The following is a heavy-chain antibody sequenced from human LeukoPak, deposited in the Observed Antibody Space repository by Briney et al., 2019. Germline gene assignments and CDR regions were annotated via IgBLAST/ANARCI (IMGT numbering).Heavy chain of an antibody. Sequence: SETLSLTCTVSGGSISSYYWSWIRQPPGKGLEWIGYIYYSGSTNYNPSLKSRVTISVDTSKNQFSLKLSSVTAADTAVYYCARGGDIVVVVAATGGPFDYWGQGTLVTVSS. V-gene: IGHV4-59*08. D-gene: IGHD2-15*01. CDR2: IYYSGST. CDR3: ARGGDIVVVVAATGGPFDY. CDR1: GGSISSYY. J-gene: IGHJ4*02.